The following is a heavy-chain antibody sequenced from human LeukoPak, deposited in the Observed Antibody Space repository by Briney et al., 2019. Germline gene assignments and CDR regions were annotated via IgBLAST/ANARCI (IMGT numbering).Heavy chain of an antibody. Sequence: GESLKISCKGSGYSFTSYWIAWVRQMPGKGLEWMGIIYPRDSDSRYSPSFQGQVTISVDKPASTAYLQWSSLKASDTAVYYCAGRGYCSGGNCFSSAFDVWGQGTMVTVSS. D-gene: IGHD2-15*01. J-gene: IGHJ3*01. CDR2: IYPRDSDS. CDR3: AGRGYCSGGNCFSSAFDV. CDR1: GYSFTSYW. V-gene: IGHV5-51*01.